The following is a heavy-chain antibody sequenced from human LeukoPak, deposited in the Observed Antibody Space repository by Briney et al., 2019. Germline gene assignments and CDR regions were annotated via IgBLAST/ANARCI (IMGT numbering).Heavy chain of an antibody. Sequence: ASVKVSCKASGYSFVLYGISWVRQAPGQGHERMGWISTYNGNTKYAEKFQGRVTMTTDTPTSTAYMELRSLRSDDTVVYYCARDEDYGIFVNVDYWGQGTLVTVSS. CDR2: ISTYNGNT. CDR3: ARDEDYGIFVNVDY. V-gene: IGHV1-18*01. D-gene: IGHD4-17*01. J-gene: IGHJ4*02. CDR1: GYSFVLYG.